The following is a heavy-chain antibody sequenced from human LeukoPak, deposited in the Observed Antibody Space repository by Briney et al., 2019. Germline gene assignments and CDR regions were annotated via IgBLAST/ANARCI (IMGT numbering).Heavy chain of an antibody. CDR2: IYIDGSST. J-gene: IGHJ4*02. Sequence: GGSLRLSCAASGFTFSSYWMHWVRQAPEKGLVWVSRIYIDGSSTSYADSVKGRFTISRDNAKNTLYLQMNSLRDEDTAVYYCARGLDGSFDYWGQGTLVTVSS. CDR1: GFTFSSYW. V-gene: IGHV3-74*01. CDR3: ARGLDGSFDY. D-gene: IGHD1-14*01.